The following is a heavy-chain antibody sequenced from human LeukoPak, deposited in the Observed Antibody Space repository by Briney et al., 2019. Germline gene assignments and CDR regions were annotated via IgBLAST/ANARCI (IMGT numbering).Heavy chain of an antibody. D-gene: IGHD2-15*01. J-gene: IGHJ3*02. Sequence: ASVKVSCKASGYTFTHYYMHWVRQAPGQGLEWMGIINPSSGSTSDAQKFQGRVSMTRDTSTTTVYMELSSLRSEDTAVYYCASWGGYNDAFDIWGQGTMVTVSS. CDR2: INPSSGST. CDR1: GYTFTHYY. CDR3: ASWGGYNDAFDI. V-gene: IGHV1-46*01.